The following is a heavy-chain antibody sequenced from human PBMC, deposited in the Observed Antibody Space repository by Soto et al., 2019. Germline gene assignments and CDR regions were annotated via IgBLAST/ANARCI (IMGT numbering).Heavy chain of an antibody. Sequence: QVQLVESGGGVVQPGRSLRLSCAASGFTFSSYAMHWVRQAPGKGLEWVAVISYDGSNKYYADSVKGRFTISRDNSKNTLYLQMNSLRAEDTAVYYCASVRFLEWLSVGYGMDVWGQGTTVTVSS. D-gene: IGHD3-3*01. J-gene: IGHJ6*02. CDR1: GFTFSSYA. CDR3: ASVRFLEWLSVGYGMDV. V-gene: IGHV3-30-3*01. CDR2: ISYDGSNK.